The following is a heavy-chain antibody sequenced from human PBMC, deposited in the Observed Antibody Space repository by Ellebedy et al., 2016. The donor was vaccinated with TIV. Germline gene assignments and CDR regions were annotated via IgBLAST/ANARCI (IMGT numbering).Heavy chain of an antibody. CDR2: FYYDGST. J-gene: IGHJ1*01. V-gene: IGHV3-53*01. CDR3: VGAYRRGGGGEFAH. Sequence: GESLKISCAASGLIVSTNDVSWVRQAPAKGLEWVSVFYYDGSTYYADSVKGRFTVSRDNSKNRVYLQMESLRVDVAAVYYCVGAYRRGGGGEFAHWGQGTLVTVSS. D-gene: IGHD3-16*01. CDR1: GLIVSTND.